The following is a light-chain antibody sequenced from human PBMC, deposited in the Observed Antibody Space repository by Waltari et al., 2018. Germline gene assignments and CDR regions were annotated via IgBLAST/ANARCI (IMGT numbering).Light chain of an antibody. CDR1: SGSIASNY. V-gene: IGLV6-57*04. J-gene: IGLJ3*02. CDR3: QSYDGSGSWV. CDR2: EDH. Sequence: NFMLTQPHSVSESPGKTVTISCTRSSGSIASNYVQWYQQRPGSAPTTVIYEDHQRPSGVPDRFSGSFDRSSNSASLTISGLKTEDEAEYYCQSYDGSGSWVFGGGTKLTVL.